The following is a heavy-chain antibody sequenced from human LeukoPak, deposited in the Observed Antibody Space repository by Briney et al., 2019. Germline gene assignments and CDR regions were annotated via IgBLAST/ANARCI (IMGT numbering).Heavy chain of an antibody. CDR2: ISYDGSNK. CDR1: GFTFSSYA. Sequence: GRSLRLSCAASGFTFSSYAMHWVRQAPGKGLEWVAVISYDGSNKYYADSVKGRFTISRDNSKNTLYLQMNSLRAEDTAVYYCARQPAMVTYYFDYWGRGTLVTVSS. V-gene: IGHV3-30*04. CDR3: ARQPAMVTYYFDY. D-gene: IGHD5-18*01. J-gene: IGHJ4*02.